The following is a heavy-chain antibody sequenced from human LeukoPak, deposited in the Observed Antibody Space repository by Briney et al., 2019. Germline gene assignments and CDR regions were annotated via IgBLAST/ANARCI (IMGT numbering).Heavy chain of an antibody. J-gene: IGHJ4*02. V-gene: IGHV4-59*01. CDR1: GGSISSYY. CDR3: ARVGRYYGSGIYYFDY. Sequence: KASETLSLTCTVSGGSISSYYWSWIRQPPGKGLEWIGYIYYSGSTNYNPSLKSRVTISVDTSKNQFSLKLSSVTAADTAVYHCARVGRYYGSGIYYFDYWGQGTLVTVSS. CDR2: IYYSGST. D-gene: IGHD3-10*01.